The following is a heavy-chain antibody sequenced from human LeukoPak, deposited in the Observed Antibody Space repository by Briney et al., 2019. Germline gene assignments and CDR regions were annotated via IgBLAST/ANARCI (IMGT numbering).Heavy chain of an antibody. CDR2: INPTGSST. V-gene: IGHV1-46*01. Sequence: ASVKVSCKASGYTFTSYGISWVRHAPGQGLEWVALINPTGSSTLYAQKVQGRVTMTRDMSTTTDYMELSSLRSDDTAVYYCARDNSVGDVAWWFDPWGQGTLVTVSS. D-gene: IGHD1-26*01. CDR3: ARDNSVGDVAWWFDP. J-gene: IGHJ5*02. CDR1: GYTFTSYG.